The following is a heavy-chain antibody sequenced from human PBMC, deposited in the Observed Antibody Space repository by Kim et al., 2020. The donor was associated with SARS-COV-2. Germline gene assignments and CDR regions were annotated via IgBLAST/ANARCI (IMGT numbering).Heavy chain of an antibody. Sequence: SETLSLTCTVSGGSISDTNHYWGWIRQPPGKGLEWIGSIFYTGITYYNPSLKTRVTISVDTSKDQFSLKLTSVTAADTAVYFCARGNWLDPWGQGTLVT. CDR2: IFYTGIT. CDR3: ARGNWLDP. J-gene: IGHJ5*02. V-gene: IGHV4-39*01. CDR1: GGSISDTNHY.